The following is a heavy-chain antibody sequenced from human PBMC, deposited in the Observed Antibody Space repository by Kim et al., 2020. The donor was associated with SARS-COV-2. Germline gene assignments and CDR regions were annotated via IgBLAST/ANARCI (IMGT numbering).Heavy chain of an antibody. J-gene: IGHJ5*02. D-gene: IGHD3-3*01. CDR1: GFSVRSYG. CDR3: SKDTFGRKGA. Sequence: GGSLRLSCAASGFSVRSYGMRWVRQVPGKGLEWVARINEDGGTTNYADSVKGRFSISRDGAKNTLLLQMSALRVDDTAVYYCSKDTFGRKGACGRGSMVT. CDR2: INEDGGTT. V-gene: IGHV3-74*01.